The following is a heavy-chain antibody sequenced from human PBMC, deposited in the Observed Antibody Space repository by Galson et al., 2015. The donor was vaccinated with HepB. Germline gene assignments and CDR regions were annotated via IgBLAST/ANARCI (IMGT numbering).Heavy chain of an antibody. CDR1: GYTFTSHA. Sequence: SVKVSCKASGYTFTSHAIHWVRQAPGQRLEWMGWINAGNGNTEYSQKFQDRVTLTRDTSASTAYMELSSLRSGDSAVYYCARDQEIAFFYGSGNFVHYGFMDVWGKGTTVTVSS. V-gene: IGHV1-3*01. CDR2: INAGNGNT. J-gene: IGHJ6*03. D-gene: IGHD3-10*01. CDR3: ARDQEIAFFYGSGNFVHYGFMDV.